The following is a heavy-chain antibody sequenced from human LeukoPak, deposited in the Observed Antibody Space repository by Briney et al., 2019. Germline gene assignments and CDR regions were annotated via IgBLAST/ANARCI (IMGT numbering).Heavy chain of an antibody. D-gene: IGHD1-20*01. CDR3: ARDRINWNYGMDV. CDR1: GYTFTSYG. Sequence: GASVKVSCKASGYTFTSYGISWVRKAPGQGLEWMGIINPSGGSTSYAQKFQGRVTMTRDTSTSTVYMELSSLRSEDTAVYYCARDRINWNYGMDVWGKGTTVTVSS. V-gene: IGHV1-46*01. J-gene: IGHJ6*04. CDR2: INPSGGST.